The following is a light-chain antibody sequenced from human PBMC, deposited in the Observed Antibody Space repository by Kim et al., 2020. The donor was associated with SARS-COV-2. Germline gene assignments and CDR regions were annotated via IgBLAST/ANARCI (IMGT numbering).Light chain of an antibody. CDR1: SSNIVSNT. V-gene: IGLV1-44*01. CDR2: SNN. Sequence: GQRVTISCSGSSSNIVSNTVNWYQQLPGTAPKLLICSNNQRPSGVPDRISGSKSGTSASLAISGLQSEDEADYYCAAWDGSLNGVVFGGGTQLTVL. J-gene: IGLJ2*01. CDR3: AAWDGSLNGVV.